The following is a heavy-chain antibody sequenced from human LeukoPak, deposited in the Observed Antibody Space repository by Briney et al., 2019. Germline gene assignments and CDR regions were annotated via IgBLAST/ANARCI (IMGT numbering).Heavy chain of an antibody. J-gene: IGHJ4*02. CDR2: ISGDNTYT. D-gene: IGHD4-17*01. CDR1: GFTFSDSY. V-gene: IGHV3-11*05. Sequence: PGGSLRLSCAASGFTFSDSYMSWIRQTPGKGLEWVSYISGDNTYTNYADSVKGRFTISRDNAKNSLYLQMNSLRAEDTAVYYCVKDSYGPLNLGQGTLVTVSS. CDR3: VKDSYGPLN.